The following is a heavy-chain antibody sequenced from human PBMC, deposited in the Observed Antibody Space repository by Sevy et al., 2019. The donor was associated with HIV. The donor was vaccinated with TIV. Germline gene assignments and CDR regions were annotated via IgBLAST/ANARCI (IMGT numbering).Heavy chain of an antibody. Sequence: GGSLRLSCAASGFSFSNYWMSWVRHAPGQGLEWVANRERDGSERSYVDSVKGRFTVSRDNAKNSLYLQMNSLRAEDTAVYYCARDLDMITFGVGEAFDIWGQGTMVTVSS. CDR1: GFSFSNYW. D-gene: IGHD3-16*01. V-gene: IGHV3-7*01. CDR3: ARDLDMITFGVGEAFDI. CDR2: RERDGSER. J-gene: IGHJ3*02.